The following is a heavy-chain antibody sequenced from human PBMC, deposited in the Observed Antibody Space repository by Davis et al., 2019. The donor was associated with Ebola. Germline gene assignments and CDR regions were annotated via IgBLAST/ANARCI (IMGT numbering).Heavy chain of an antibody. CDR1: GFTVSDNY. Sequence: PGGSLRLSCAASGFTVSDNYMNWVRQAPGKGLEWVSILYSGGTTYYADSVKGRFTISRDDSKNTLYLQMSSLRAGDTAVYYCARWTSYCTTTTCHPFFDYWGQGTLVTVSS. D-gene: IGHD2-8*02. CDR3: ARWTSYCTTTTCHPFFDY. V-gene: IGHV3-53*01. J-gene: IGHJ4*02. CDR2: LYSGGTT.